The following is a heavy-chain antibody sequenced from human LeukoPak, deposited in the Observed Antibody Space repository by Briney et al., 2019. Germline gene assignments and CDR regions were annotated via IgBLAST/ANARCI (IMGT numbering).Heavy chain of an antibody. CDR3: ALYSSTWY. CDR1: GYTFTTYY. Sequence: ASVKVSCKASGYTFTTYYIHWVRQAPGQGLEWMGIINPTGGSTTYAQKFQGRVTMTRDTSTSTVFMEVNSLRSEDTAVYYCALYSSTWYWGQGTLVTVYS. D-gene: IGHD6-13*01. V-gene: IGHV1-46*01. J-gene: IGHJ4*02. CDR2: INPTGGST.